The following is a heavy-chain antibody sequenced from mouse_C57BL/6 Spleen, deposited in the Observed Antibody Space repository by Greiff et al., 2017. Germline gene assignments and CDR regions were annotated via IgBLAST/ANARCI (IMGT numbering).Heavy chain of an antibody. Sequence: EVKLMESGGDLVKPGGSLKLSCAASGFTFSSYGMSWVRQTPDKRLEWVATISSGGSYTYYPDSVKGRFTISRDNAKYTLYLKMSSRKSEDTAMYYCARHLPDWYFDVWGTGTTVTVSS. CDR3: ARHLPDWYFDV. CDR2: ISSGGSYT. J-gene: IGHJ1*03. CDR1: GFTFSSYG. V-gene: IGHV5-6*01.